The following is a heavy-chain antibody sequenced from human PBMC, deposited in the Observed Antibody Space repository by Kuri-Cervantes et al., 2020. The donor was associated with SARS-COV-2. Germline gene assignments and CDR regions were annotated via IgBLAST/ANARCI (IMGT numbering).Heavy chain of an antibody. V-gene: IGHV4-34*01. CDR3: ARTYDTVTGDAFDI. D-gene: IGHD4-11*01. CDR2: IHHAVGT. J-gene: IGHJ3*02. Sequence: SQTLSLTCAVYGGSVSGYYWSWIRQPPGKGLEWIGEIHHAVGTFYTPSLRSRATIFLDTSKNQFSLKLSSVTAADTAVYYCARTYDTVTGDAFDIWGQGTMVTVSS. CDR1: GGSVSGYY.